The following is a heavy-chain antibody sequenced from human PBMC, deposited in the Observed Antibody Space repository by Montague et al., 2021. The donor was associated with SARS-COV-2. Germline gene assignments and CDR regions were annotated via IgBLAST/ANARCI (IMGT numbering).Heavy chain of an antibody. V-gene: IGHV4-4*02. J-gene: IGHJ4*02. CDR1: GASISTSDW. CDR2: FYNSGTT. Sequence: SETLSLTCAVSGASISTSDWHWWGWVRQPPEQGLGWGGVFYNSGTTNNNPSIKRRVTISVDKTKNQFSLQLNSVTAAATAVYYGGRKGGGSESYIASWGQGAPVTVSS. CDR3: GRKGGGSESYIAS. D-gene: IGHD3-10*01.